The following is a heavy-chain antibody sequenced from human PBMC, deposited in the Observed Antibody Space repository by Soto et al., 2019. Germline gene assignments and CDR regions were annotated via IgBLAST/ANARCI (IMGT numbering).Heavy chain of an antibody. Sequence: QITLKESGPTLVKPTQTLTLTCTFSGFSLSTSGVGVGWIRQPPGKALEWLALIYWDDDKRYSPSLKSRLTFPKDTYQNHVVLTMNNQDPVDTATYLCAHYSSRDYSNLPASDIWGQGTMVTLSS. CDR2: IYWDDDK. J-gene: IGHJ3*02. V-gene: IGHV2-5*02. CDR1: GFSLSTSGVG. CDR3: AHYSSRDYSNLPASDI. D-gene: IGHD4-4*01.